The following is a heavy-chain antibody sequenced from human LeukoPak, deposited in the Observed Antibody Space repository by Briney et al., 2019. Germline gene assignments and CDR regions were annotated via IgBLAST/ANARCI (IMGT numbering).Heavy chain of an antibody. CDR3: ARESVGYCSGGSCPYYFDY. D-gene: IGHD2-15*01. V-gene: IGHV4-4*07. CDR1: GGSISSYY. CDR2: IYSSGDT. J-gene: IGHJ4*02. Sequence: SETLSLTCTVSGGSISSYYWSWVRQPAGRGLEWIGRIYSSGDTNYNPSLKSRVSMSVGTSRNQFSLKLNPVTAADTAVYYCARESVGYCSGGSCPYYFDYWGQGTLVTVSS.